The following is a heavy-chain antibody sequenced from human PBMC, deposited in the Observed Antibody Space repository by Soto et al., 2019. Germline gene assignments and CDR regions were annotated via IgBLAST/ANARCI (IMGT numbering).Heavy chain of an antibody. CDR3: ARGFGSSWFDY. V-gene: IGHV1-2*02. CDR2: MSTSSGGT. J-gene: IGHJ4*02. CDR1: GYTFTAHY. Sequence: QVQLVQSGAEVKDPGASVKVSCRPSGYTFTAHYIHWVRQAPGQGLEWMGWMSTSSGGTRFAEKFQGRVTLTRDTSISTAYMELTTLTLDDTAVYYCARGFGSSWFDYWGQGTLVAVSS. D-gene: IGHD3-10*01.